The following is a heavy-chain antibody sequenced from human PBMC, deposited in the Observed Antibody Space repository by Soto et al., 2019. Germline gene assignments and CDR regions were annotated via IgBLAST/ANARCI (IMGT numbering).Heavy chain of an antibody. CDR3: AKDPVSAYCSDNSCSFFDY. J-gene: IGHJ4*02. Sequence: GGSLRLSCAASGFIFSSYAMSWVRQAPGKGLEWVSAISGSGGTTYYADSVKGRFIISRDNSKNMLYLHMNSLRAEDAAIYYCAKDPVSAYCSDNSCSFFDYWGQGALVTVS. V-gene: IGHV3-23*01. D-gene: IGHD2-2*01. CDR1: GFIFSSYA. CDR2: ISGSGGTT.